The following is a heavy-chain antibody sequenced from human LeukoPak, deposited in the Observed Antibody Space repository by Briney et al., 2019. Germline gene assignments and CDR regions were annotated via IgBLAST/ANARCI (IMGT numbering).Heavy chain of an antibody. J-gene: IGHJ4*02. CDR3: ARGSGDWTYHFDY. Sequence: PSETLSLTCTVSGYSISSDYLWGWIRQPPGEGLEWIGSTYHGGTTYSNPSLKSRVIISEDTSKNQFSLRLSSVTAADTAVYYCARGSGDWTYHFDYWGQGTLVTVSS. CDR1: GYSISSDYL. V-gene: IGHV4-38-2*02. D-gene: IGHD2-21*02. CDR2: TYHGGTT.